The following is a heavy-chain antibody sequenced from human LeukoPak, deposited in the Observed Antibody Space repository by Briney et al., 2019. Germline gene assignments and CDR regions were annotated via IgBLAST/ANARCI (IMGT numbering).Heavy chain of an antibody. Sequence: RTGGSLRLSCAASGFTFSNYGMHGVRQAPGKGREWGLVISFDGSAKYYADSVKGRFTISRDNSKNTLYLQMTSLRAEDTAVYYCAKDRVTAAGYYFDYWGQGTLVTVSS. CDR1: GFTFSNYG. V-gene: IGHV3-30*18. D-gene: IGHD6-13*01. J-gene: IGHJ4*02. CDR3: AKDRVTAAGYYFDY. CDR2: ISFDGSAK.